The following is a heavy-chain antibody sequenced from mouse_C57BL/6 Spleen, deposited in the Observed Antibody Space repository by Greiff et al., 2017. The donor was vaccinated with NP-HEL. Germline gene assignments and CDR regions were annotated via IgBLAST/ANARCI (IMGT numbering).Heavy chain of an antibody. Sequence: EVKLVESGGGLVQPGGSLSLSCAASGFTFTDYYMSWVRQPPGKALEWLGFIRNKANGYTTEYSASVKGRFTISRENSQSILYLQMNALRAEDSATYYCARYDPWWYFDVWGTGTTVTVSS. J-gene: IGHJ1*03. CDR1: GFTFTDYY. CDR3: ARYDPWWYFDV. CDR2: IRNKANGYTT. V-gene: IGHV7-3*01.